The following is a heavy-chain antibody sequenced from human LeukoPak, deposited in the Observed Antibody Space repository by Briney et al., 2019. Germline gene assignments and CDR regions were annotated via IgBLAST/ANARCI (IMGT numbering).Heavy chain of an antibody. CDR3: ARSRGAGPGAYFDY. D-gene: IGHD6-19*01. Sequence: PGGSLRLSCAASGFTFSDEYMSWIRQAPGRGLEWVSYTSNSGSDTNYADSVKGRFTISRDNAKNSLYLQMNGLRAEDTAVYYCARSRGAGPGAYFDYWGQGTLITVSS. CDR2: TSNSGSDT. CDR1: GFTFSDEY. V-gene: IGHV3-11*03. J-gene: IGHJ4*02.